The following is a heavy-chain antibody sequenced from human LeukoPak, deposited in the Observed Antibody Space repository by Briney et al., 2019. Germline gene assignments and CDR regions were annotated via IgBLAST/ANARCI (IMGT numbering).Heavy chain of an antibody. Sequence: ASVKVSCKASGYTFTGYYMHWVRQAPGQRLEWMGWINPNSGGTNYAQKFQGRVTMTRDTSIRTAYMELSRLRSDDTAIYYCARDIVVVPAAPRGCDYWGQGTLVTVSS. J-gene: IGHJ4*02. CDR1: GYTFTGYY. V-gene: IGHV1-2*02. CDR3: ARDIVVVPAAPRGCDY. D-gene: IGHD2-2*01. CDR2: INPNSGGT.